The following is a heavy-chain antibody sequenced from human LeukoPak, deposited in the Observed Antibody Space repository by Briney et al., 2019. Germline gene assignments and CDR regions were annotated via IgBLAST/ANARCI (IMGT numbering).Heavy chain of an antibody. V-gene: IGHV4-38-2*01. D-gene: IGHD5-18*01. J-gene: IGHJ3*02. Sequence: SSDTLSLLCAVCGYLISIGYDRGSTRQRPGTGLDWIDSIYHSGHTHYNPALKSRVTISVDTSKNQFSLKLSSVTAADTAVYYCARQQVDTAHGAFDIWGQGTMVTVSS. CDR3: ARQQVDTAHGAFDI. CDR2: IYHSGHT. CDR1: GYLISIGYD.